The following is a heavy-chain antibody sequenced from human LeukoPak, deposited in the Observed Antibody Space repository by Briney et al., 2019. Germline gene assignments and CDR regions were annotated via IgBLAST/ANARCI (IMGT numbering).Heavy chain of an antibody. V-gene: IGHV1-2*02. CDR3: ARSDLYGDYVYNWFDP. CDR1: GYTFTGYY. D-gene: IGHD4-17*01. CDR2: INPNSGGT. J-gene: IGHJ5*02. Sequence: ASVKVSCKASGYTFTGYYMHWVRQAPGQGLEWMGWINPNSGGTNYAQKFQGRVTMTRDTSISTAYMELSRLRSDDTAVYYCARSDLYGDYVYNWFDPWGQGTLVTVSS.